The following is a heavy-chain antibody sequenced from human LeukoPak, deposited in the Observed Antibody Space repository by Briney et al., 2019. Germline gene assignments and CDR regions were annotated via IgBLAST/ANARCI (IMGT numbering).Heavy chain of an antibody. CDR3: ARSMIRGVTYYFDY. Sequence: ASVKVSCKASGYTFTSYDISWVRQATGQGLEWMGWMNPNSGDTVYAQKFQGRVTMTRDTSTSTVYMELSSLRSEDTAVHYCARSMIRGVTYYFDYWGQGTLVTVSS. V-gene: IGHV1-8*01. CDR1: GYTFTSYD. CDR2: MNPNSGDT. D-gene: IGHD3-10*01. J-gene: IGHJ4*02.